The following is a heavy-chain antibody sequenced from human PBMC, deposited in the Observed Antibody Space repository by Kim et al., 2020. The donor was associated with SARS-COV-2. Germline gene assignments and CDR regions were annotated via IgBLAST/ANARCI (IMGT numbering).Heavy chain of an antibody. CDR2: ISGSGGST. Sequence: GGSLRLSCAASGFTFSSYAMSWVRQAPGKGLEWVSAISGSGGSTYYADSVKGRFTISRDNSKNTLYLQMNSLRAEDTAVYYCANYGSGSYYMSYYYYGMEVWGQGTTVTVSS. J-gene: IGHJ6*02. CDR1: GFTFSSYA. CDR3: ANYGSGSYYMSYYYYGMEV. D-gene: IGHD3-10*01. V-gene: IGHV3-23*01.